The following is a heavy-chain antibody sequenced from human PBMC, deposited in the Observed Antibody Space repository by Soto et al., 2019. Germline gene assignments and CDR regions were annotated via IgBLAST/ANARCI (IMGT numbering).Heavy chain of an antibody. D-gene: IGHD3-16*01. V-gene: IGHV1-69*12. Sequence: QVQLVQSGAEVKKPGSSVKVSCKASGGTFSTYPISWVRQAPGQGLEWMGGINPIFGTANYAQKLQGRVTITADESTTTAYMQLSSLRSDDTAVYYCARGGTPIDYWGQGTLVTVSS. CDR2: INPIFGTA. J-gene: IGHJ4*02. CDR3: ARGGTPIDY. CDR1: GGTFSTYP.